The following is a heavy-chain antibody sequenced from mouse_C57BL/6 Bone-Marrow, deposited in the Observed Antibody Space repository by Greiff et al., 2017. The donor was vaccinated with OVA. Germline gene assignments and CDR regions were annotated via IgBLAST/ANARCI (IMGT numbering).Heavy chain of an antibody. CDR1: GYTFTSYG. D-gene: IGHD2-5*01. CDR2: IYPRSGNT. CDR3: ARSYSNYGDYAMDY. Sequence: VQLQQSGAELARPGASVKLSCKASGYTFTSYGISWVKQRTGQGLEWIGEIYPRSGNTYYNEKFKGKATLTADKSSSTAYMELRSLTSEDSAVYFCARSYSNYGDYAMDYWGQGTSVTVSS. V-gene: IGHV1-81*01. J-gene: IGHJ4*01.